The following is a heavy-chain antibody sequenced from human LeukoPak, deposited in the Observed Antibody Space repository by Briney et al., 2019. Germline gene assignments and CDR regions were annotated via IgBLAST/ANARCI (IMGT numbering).Heavy chain of an antibody. J-gene: IGHJ4*02. V-gene: IGHV3-21*01. Sequence: GSLKPPCATFGFPLSSHCIEWVRQAPGKGLEWVSSISSSSSYIYYADSVKGRFTISRDNAKNSLYLQMNSLRAEDTAVYYCARDHIAAAGTVDYWGQGTLVTVSS. CDR3: ARDHIAAAGTVDY. CDR2: ISSSSSYI. D-gene: IGHD6-13*01. CDR1: GFPLSSHC.